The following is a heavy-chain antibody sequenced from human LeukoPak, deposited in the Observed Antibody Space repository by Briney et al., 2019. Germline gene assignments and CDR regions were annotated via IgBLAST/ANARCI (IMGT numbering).Heavy chain of an antibody. CDR1: SGSISSYY. V-gene: IGHV4-59*01. J-gene: IGHJ4*02. Sequence: SETLSLTCTVSSGSISSYYWSWIRQPPGKGLEWIGYIYYSGSTNYNPSLKSRVTMSVDTSKNQFSLKLSFVTAADTAVYYCARAAINYYDSSGFEYWGQGTLVTVSS. CDR3: ARAAINYYDSSGFEY. CDR2: IYYSGST. D-gene: IGHD3-22*01.